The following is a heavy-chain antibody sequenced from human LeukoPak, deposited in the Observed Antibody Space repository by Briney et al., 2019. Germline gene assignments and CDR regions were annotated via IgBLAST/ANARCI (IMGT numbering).Heavy chain of an antibody. Sequence: GGSLRLSCAASGFSFNHYWMTWVRQAPGRGLEWVANINPAGSDTYYVDPVKGRFTISRDNAKNLVYLQMSSLRAEDTAVYSCGRFGYVAAVDLWGQGTLVTVSS. J-gene: IGHJ4*02. V-gene: IGHV3-7*01. D-gene: IGHD2-15*01. CDR2: INPAGSDT. CDR1: GFSFNHYW. CDR3: GRFGYVAAVDL.